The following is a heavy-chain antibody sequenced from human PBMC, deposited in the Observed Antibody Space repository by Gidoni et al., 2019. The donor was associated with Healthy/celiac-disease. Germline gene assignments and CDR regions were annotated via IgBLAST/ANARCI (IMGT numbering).Heavy chain of an antibody. CDR3: ARGGCSGGSCYLIYYYYGMDV. J-gene: IGHJ6*02. CDR1: GGTFSSYA. CDR2: IIPIFGTA. D-gene: IGHD2-15*01. Sequence: QVQLVQSGAEVKKPGSSVKVSCKASGGTFSSYAISWVRQDPGQGLEWMGGIIPIFGTANYAQKFQGRVTITAYESTSTAYMELSSLRSEDTAVYYCARGGCSGGSCYLIYYYYGMDVWGQGTTVTVSS. V-gene: IGHV1-69*01.